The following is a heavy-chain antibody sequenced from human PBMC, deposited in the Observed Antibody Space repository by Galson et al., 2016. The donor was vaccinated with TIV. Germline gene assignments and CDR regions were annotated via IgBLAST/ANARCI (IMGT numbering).Heavy chain of an antibody. CDR2: INTGTTNT. Sequence: SVKVSCKASGYTFNNYPIYWVRQAPGQSLEWMGWINTGTTNTKYSQKFQGRVTITRDTSATTVYMDLSSLTSEDTAVYYCARPPYCGGDCYKYDSWGQGTLVTVSS. D-gene: IGHD2-21*01. CDR1: GYTFNNYP. CDR3: ARPPYCGGDCYKYDS. J-gene: IGHJ4*02. V-gene: IGHV1-3*04.